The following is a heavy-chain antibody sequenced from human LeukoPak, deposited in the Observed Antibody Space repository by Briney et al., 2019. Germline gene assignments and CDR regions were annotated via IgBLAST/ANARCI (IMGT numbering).Heavy chain of an antibody. Sequence: GGSLRLSCAASGFTFSSFRMHWVRQAPGKGLEWVAVIWFDGRNKYYADSVKGRFTISRDNAENSLYLQMHSLRAEDTAVYYCARDLRTPGRYFEYWGGGTMVSVS. D-gene: IGHD2-15*01. CDR1: GFTFSSFR. CDR3: ARDLRTPGRYFEY. J-gene: IGHJ4*02. CDR2: IWFDGRNK. V-gene: IGHV3-33*01.